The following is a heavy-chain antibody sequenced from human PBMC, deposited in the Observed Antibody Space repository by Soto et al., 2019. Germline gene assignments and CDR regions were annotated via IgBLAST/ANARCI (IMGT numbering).Heavy chain of an antibody. CDR1: GYTFTSYG. CDR2: SSTSNGDT. Sequence: VASVKVSCKTSGYTFTSYGITWVRQAPGQGLEWMGWSSTSNGDTNYVQKFQGRVTMTTDTSTGTGYMELRSLTSDDTAVYYCAIDYTLPAYSGQGTLVIVSS. CDR3: AIDYTLPAY. V-gene: IGHV1-18*01. J-gene: IGHJ4*02.